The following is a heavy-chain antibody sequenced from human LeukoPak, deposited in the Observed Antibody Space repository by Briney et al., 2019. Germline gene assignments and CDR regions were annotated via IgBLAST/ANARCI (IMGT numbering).Heavy chain of an antibody. Sequence: SETLSLTCAVYGGSFSGYYWSWIRQPPGKGLEWIGEINHSGSTNYNPSLKSRVTISVDTSKNQFSLKLSSVTAADTAVYYCARGLGFRWQQLNSPFDYWGQGTLVTVSS. V-gene: IGHV4-34*01. CDR2: INHSGST. D-gene: IGHD6-13*01. J-gene: IGHJ4*02. CDR3: ARGLGFRWQQLNSPFDY. CDR1: GGSFSGYY.